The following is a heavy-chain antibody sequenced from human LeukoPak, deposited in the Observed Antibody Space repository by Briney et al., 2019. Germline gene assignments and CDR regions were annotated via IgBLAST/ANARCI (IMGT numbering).Heavy chain of an antibody. CDR1: GDSISSYY. CDR2: INYSGNT. CDR3: AREGRQDYVYFDC. Sequence: SETLSLTCTVSGDSISSYYWSWIRQPPGKGLVWMGYINYSGNTNYNPSLKSRVTISVDTSKNQFSLRLTSVTAADTAVYHCAREGRQDYVYFDCWGQGTLVTVSS. V-gene: IGHV4-59*01. D-gene: IGHD4-17*01. J-gene: IGHJ4*02.